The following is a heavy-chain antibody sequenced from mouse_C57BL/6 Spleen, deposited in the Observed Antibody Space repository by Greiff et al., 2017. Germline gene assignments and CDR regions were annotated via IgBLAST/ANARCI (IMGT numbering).Heavy chain of an antibody. CDR3: ARRVPHAMDY. Sequence: VQLQQSGAELVKPGASVKLSCKASGYTFTSYWMQWVKQRPGQGLEWIGEIDPSDSYTNYNQKFKGKATLTVDTSSSTAYMQLSSLTSEDSAVYYCARRVPHAMDYWGQGTSVTVSS. J-gene: IGHJ4*01. CDR1: GYTFTSYW. V-gene: IGHV1-50*01. CDR2: IDPSDSYT.